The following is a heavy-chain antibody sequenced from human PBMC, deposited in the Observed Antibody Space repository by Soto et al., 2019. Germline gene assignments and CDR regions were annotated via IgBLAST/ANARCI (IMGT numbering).Heavy chain of an antibody. V-gene: IGHV3-74*01. D-gene: IGHD1-1*01. CDR3: VRDNNWSYDY. CDR2: IGPDGRNM. CDR1: GFIFSSHW. Sequence: GGSLRLSCAASGFIFSSHWMHWVRQAPGKGLVGVSHIGPDGRNMRDAASVQRRFTISRDNARNTLYLHMNSLRDEDTAVYYCVRDNNWSYDYWGQGILVTVSS. J-gene: IGHJ4*02.